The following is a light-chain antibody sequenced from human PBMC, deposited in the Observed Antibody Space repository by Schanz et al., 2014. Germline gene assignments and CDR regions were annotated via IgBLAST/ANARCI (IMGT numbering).Light chain of an antibody. CDR3: QSSHNPLTDYV. Sequence: VLTQPPSVSGAPGQRVTISCTGSSSNIGAGYDVHWYQQLPGAAPKLLIYGNYRRPSGVPDRFSGSRSGTSASLAITGLQAEDEADYYCQSSHNPLTDYVFGTGTKLTVL. CDR2: GNY. V-gene: IGLV1-40*01. J-gene: IGLJ1*01. CDR1: SSNIGAGYD.